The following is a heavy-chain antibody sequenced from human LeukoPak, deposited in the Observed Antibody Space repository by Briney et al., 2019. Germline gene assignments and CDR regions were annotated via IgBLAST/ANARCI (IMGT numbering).Heavy chain of an antibody. J-gene: IGHJ4*02. CDR3: AKAPGGYYYFYDY. CDR1: GFTFCSYG. Sequence: GGSLRLSCAASGFTFCSYGMHWVRQAPGKGLEWVAFIRYDGSNKYYADSVKGRFTISRDNSKNTLYLQMNSLRAEDTAVYYCAKAPGGYYYFYDYWGQGTLVTVSS. CDR2: IRYDGSNK. D-gene: IGHD3-22*01. V-gene: IGHV3-30*02.